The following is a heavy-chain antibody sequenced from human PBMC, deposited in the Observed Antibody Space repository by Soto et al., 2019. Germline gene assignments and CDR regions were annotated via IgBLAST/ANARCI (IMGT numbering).Heavy chain of an antibody. CDR2: VGGSNDDT. J-gene: IGHJ3*02. CDR3: AKDRVNHNSVWDPFDI. D-gene: IGHD1-20*01. CDR1: EFPFSIFA. Sequence: EVQLLESGGGLVQPGGSLRLSCAASEFPFSIFAMSWVRQAPGTGLEWVSGVGGSNDDTHYADSVKGRFTISRDNSKNTLFLQMNSLRAEDTAVYYCAKDRVNHNSVWDPFDIWGQGTMVTVSS. V-gene: IGHV3-23*01.